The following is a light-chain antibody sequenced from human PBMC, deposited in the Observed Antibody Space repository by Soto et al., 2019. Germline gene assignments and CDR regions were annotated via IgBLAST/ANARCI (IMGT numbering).Light chain of an antibody. J-gene: IGKJ4*01. V-gene: IGKV3-11*01. CDR3: QQRSNWPLT. CDR1: QSVSSY. CDR2: DAS. Sequence: EIVMTQSPSTVSVSPGDRATLSCRASQSVSSYLAWYQQKPGQAPRLLIYDASNRATGIPARFSGSGSGTDFTLTISSLEPEDFAVYYCQQRSNWPLTFGGGTKVDIK.